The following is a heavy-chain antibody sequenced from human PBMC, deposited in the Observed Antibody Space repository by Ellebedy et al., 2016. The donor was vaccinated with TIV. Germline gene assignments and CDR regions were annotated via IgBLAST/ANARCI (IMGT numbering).Heavy chain of an antibody. CDR3: AKEPVRFSYVARFHLGMDV. CDR1: ALTFSRYA. CDR2: ISDSGASK. Sequence: GESLKISCAASALTFSRYAMSWVRQAPGKGLEWVSSISDSGASKYYADSVKGRFTISRDNAKKSLDLQMTSLRPEDTAVYYCAKEPVRFSYVARFHLGMDVWGQGTTVTVSS. V-gene: IGHV3-23*01. J-gene: IGHJ6*02. D-gene: IGHD3-16*01.